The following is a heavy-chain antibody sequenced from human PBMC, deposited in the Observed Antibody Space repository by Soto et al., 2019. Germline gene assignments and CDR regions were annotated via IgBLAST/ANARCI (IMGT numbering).Heavy chain of an antibody. CDR1: GGSISSYY. V-gene: IGHV4-59*08. CDR3: ARTTYCGGDCYWYFDL. D-gene: IGHD2-21*02. CDR2: IYYSGST. J-gene: IGHJ2*01. Sequence: SETLSLTCTVSGGSISSYYWSWIRQPPGKGLEWIGYIYYSGSTNYNPTLKSRVTISVDTSKNQFSRKLSSVTAADTAVYYCARTTYCGGDCYWYFDLWGRGTLVTVSS.